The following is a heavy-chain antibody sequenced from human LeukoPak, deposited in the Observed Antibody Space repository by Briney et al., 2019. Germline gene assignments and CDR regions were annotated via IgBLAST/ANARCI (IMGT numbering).Heavy chain of an antibody. J-gene: IGHJ4*02. CDR2: IYHSGST. D-gene: IGHD3-22*01. Sequence: SQTLSLTCAVSGGSISSGGYSWSWIRQPPGKGLEWIRYIYHSGSTYYNPSLKSRVTISVDRSKNQFSLKLSSVTAADTAVYYCARVHYYDSSGAYFDYWGQGTLVTVSS. CDR3: ARVHYYDSSGAYFDY. CDR1: GGSISSGGYS. V-gene: IGHV4-30-2*01.